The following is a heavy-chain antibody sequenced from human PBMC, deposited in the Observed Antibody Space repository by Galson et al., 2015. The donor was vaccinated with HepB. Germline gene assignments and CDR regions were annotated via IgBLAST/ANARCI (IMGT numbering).Heavy chain of an antibody. CDR2: ISSSSSYI. Sequence: SLRLSCAASGFTFSSYSMNWVRQAPGKGLEWVSSISSSSSYIYYADSVKGRFTISRDNAKNSLYLQMNSLRAEDTAVYYCARDSTWHSSGWFYWGQGTLVTVSS. D-gene: IGHD6-19*01. CDR3: ARDSTWHSSGWFY. J-gene: IGHJ4*02. CDR1: GFTFSSYS. V-gene: IGHV3-21*01.